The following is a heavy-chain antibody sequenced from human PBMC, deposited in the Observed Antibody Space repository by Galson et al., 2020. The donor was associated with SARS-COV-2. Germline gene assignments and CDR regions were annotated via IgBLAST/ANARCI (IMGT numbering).Heavy chain of an antibody. CDR3: ARALLGGTPFDY. Sequence: SETLSLTCTVSGGSISSYYWSWIRQPPGKGLEWIGHIYYSGSTNYNPSLKSRVTISVDTSKNQFSLKLSSVTAADTAVYYCARALLGGTPFDYWGQGTLVTVSS. D-gene: IGHD6-19*01. V-gene: IGHV4-59*01. J-gene: IGHJ4*02. CDR1: GGSISSYY. CDR2: IYYSGST.